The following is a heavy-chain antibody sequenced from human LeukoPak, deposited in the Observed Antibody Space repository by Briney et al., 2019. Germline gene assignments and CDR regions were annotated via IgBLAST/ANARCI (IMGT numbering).Heavy chain of an antibody. D-gene: IGHD6-13*01. CDR1: GFLFGNQW. J-gene: IGHJ4*02. CDR2: ISTKKEGQTT. Sequence: GGAPRLSLAASGFLFGNQWARGVPQAPGKGLEWVGRISTKKEGQTTDYGAPVKGRFLISRDDSKNTVYLQMDSLKTDDTGVYFCTRGHYSSLWGQGTQVTVSA. CDR3: TRGHYSSL. V-gene: IGHV3-15*01.